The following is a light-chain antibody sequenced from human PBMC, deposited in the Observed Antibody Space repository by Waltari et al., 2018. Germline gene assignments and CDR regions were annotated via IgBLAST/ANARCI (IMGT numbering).Light chain of an antibody. V-gene: IGLV2-11*01. CDR3: SSYGGDFIWV. J-gene: IGLJ3*02. Sequence: QSALTQPRSVSGSPGQSVIISCAGTGRNVGGSNFLSWYQQHPGEAPRRMIYDVTKRPSGVPDRFSGSKSGNTASLTISGLQPEDEGDYYCSSYGGDFIWVFGGGTKLTVL. CDR2: DVT. CDR1: GRNVGGSNF.